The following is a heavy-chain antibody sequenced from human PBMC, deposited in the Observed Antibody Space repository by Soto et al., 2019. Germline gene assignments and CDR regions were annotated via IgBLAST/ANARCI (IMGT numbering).Heavy chain of an antibody. CDR3: IRGGSPYYYDY. J-gene: IGHJ4*02. CDR1: GFIFSGSA. CDR2: ILSKAGNYAT. V-gene: IGHV3-73*01. Sequence: EVQLVESGGGLVQPGGSLKLSCAASGFIFSGSAVHWVRQASGKGLEWVGRILSKAGNYATAYPASMKGRFTISRDDSENTAFLQINSQKTEDTAVYYCIRGGSPYYYDYWGQGTLVAVSS.